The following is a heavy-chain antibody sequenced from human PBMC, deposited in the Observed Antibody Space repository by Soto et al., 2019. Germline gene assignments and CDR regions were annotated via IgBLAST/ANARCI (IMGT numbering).Heavy chain of an antibody. J-gene: IGHJ4*02. CDR3: ARDEGYYGSGKNY. V-gene: IGHV3-33*01. D-gene: IGHD3-10*01. CDR2: IWYDGSNK. Sequence: GGSLRLSCAASGFTFSSYGMHWVRQAPGKGLEWVAVIWYDGSNKYYADSVKGRFTISRDNSKNTLYLQMNSLRAEDTAVYYCARDEGYYGSGKNYWGQGTLVTVSS. CDR1: GFTFSSYG.